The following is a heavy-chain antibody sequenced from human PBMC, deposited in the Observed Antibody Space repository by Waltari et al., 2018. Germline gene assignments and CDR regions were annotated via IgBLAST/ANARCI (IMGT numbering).Heavy chain of an antibody. CDR1: GGSFSGYY. Sequence: QVQLQQWGAGLLKPSETLSLTCAVYGGSFSGYYWSWIRQPPGKGLEWIGEINHSGSPTYNPSLKSRVTISVDTSKNQFSLKLSSVTAADTAVYYCARAGYYGSGSYGYWGQGTLVTVSS. D-gene: IGHD3-10*01. V-gene: IGHV4-34*01. CDR2: INHSGSP. CDR3: ARAGYYGSGSYGY. J-gene: IGHJ4*02.